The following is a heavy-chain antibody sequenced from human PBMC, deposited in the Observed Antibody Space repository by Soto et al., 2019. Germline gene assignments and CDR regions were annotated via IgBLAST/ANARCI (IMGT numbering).Heavy chain of an antibody. J-gene: IGHJ6*03. CDR2: ISGSGGST. CDR1: GFTFSSYA. V-gene: IGHV3-23*01. CDR3: AKNWKYYYYYMDV. D-gene: IGHD1-1*01. Sequence: AGGSLRLSCAASGFTFSSYAMSWVRQAPGKGLEWVSAISGSGGSTYYADSVKGRFTISRDNSKNTLYLQMNSLRAEDTAVYYCAKNWKYYYYYMDVWGKGTTVTVSS.